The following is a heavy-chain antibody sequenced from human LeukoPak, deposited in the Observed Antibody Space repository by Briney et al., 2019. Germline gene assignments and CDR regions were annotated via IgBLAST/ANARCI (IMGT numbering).Heavy chain of an antibody. D-gene: IGHD3-16*01. CDR3: ARVMSASVWRSYGSYYYYYMDI. CDR2: IKQDGSEK. Sequence: GGSLTLTCAASGCTFSSYWMSWLRQAPGKGLEWVANIKQDGSEKYSVDSMKGRFTISRDNAEISLYMQMNSLRAEDTAVYYCARVMSASVWRSYGSYYYYYMDIWVKGTTVTVSS. CDR1: GCTFSSYW. V-gene: IGHV3-7*01. J-gene: IGHJ6*03.